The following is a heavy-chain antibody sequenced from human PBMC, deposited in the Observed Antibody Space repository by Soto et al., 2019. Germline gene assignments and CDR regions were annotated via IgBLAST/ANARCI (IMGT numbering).Heavy chain of an antibody. Sequence: SVKVSCKASGYTFTDYYIHWVRQAPGQGLEWMGWINPNSGATNTAQKFQGRVTMTRDASITTAYMEVSRLRSDDTAVYYCAREQRHLVRSYWGQGTLVTVSS. CDR2: INPNSGAT. V-gene: IGHV1-2*02. D-gene: IGHD6-13*01. CDR1: GYTFTDYY. CDR3: AREQRHLVRSY. J-gene: IGHJ4*02.